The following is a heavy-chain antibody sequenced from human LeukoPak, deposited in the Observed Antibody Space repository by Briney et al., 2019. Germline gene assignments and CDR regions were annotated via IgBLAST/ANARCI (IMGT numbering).Heavy chain of an antibody. Sequence: GGSLRLSCAASGFTVSSNYMSWVRQAPGKGLEWVSVIYIVGTTYYADSVKGRFTISRDNSKNTLYLQMNSLRAEDTAVYYCAKARYGSGSYPFDYWGQGTLVTVSS. J-gene: IGHJ4*02. D-gene: IGHD3-10*01. CDR1: GFTVSSNY. CDR3: AKARYGSGSYPFDY. V-gene: IGHV3-53*01. CDR2: IYIVGTT.